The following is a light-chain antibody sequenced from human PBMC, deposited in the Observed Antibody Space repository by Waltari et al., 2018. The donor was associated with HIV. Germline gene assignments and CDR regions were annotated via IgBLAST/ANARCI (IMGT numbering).Light chain of an antibody. J-gene: IGLJ3*02. CDR2: RTN. CDR3: AAWDDSLSGWV. CDR1: SSNIGSNY. Sequence: QSVLTQSPSASGTPGQRVTISCSGSSSNIGSNYVYWYQQLPGTAPKLLIYRTNQRSSGVPDRLSGSKSGTSASLAISGLRPEDEAEYYCAAWDDSLSGWVFGGGTKLTVL. V-gene: IGLV1-47*01.